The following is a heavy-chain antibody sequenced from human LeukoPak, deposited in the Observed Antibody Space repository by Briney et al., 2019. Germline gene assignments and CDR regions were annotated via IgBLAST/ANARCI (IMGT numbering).Heavy chain of an antibody. Sequence: GGPLRLSCAASVFTFISYAMSWVPQSPGKAREWVSSISGSCGSTYYADSVKGRLTISRNNSKNKMYLQMNSLRAEDTAVYYCAKDWGRWLDLDAFDIWGQGTMVTVSS. CDR3: AKDWGRWLDLDAFDI. J-gene: IGHJ3*02. V-gene: IGHV3-23*01. CDR2: ISGSCGST. CDR1: VFTFISYA. D-gene: IGHD6-19*01.